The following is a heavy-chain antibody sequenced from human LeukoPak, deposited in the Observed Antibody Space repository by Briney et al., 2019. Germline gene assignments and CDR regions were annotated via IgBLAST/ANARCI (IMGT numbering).Heavy chain of an antibody. CDR1: GFIFHHYS. CDR3: AKDSNTGGYSFGS. J-gene: IGHJ4*02. CDR2: ISWDGGIT. Sequence: GGSLRLSCAASGFIFHHYSMHWVRQPPGKGLEWVSLISWDGGITYYADSVRGRFTISRDNSKNSLSLEMNSLRTEDTALYYCAKDSNTGGYSFGSWGQGTLVTVTS. V-gene: IGHV3-43*01. D-gene: IGHD5-12*01.